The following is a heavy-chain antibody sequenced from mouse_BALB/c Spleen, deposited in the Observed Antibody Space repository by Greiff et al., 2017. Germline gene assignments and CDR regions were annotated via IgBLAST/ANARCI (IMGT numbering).Heavy chain of an antibody. CDR2: ISYDGSN. V-gene: IGHV3-6*02. J-gene: IGHJ4*01. CDR1: GYSITSGYY. D-gene: IGHD2-2*01. Sequence: EVKLQESGPGLVKPSQSLSLTCSVTGYSITSGYYWNWIRQFPGNKLEWMGYISYDGSNNYNPSLKNRISITRDTSKNQFFLNLNSVTTEDTATYYCARVYYGYDGDAMDYWGQGTSVTVSS. CDR3: ARVYYGYDGDAMDY.